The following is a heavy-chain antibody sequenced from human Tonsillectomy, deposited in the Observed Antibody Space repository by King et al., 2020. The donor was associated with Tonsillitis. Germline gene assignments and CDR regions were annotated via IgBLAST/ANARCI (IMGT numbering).Heavy chain of an antibody. CDR3: ARPYYDFWSGYYFDY. V-gene: IGHV3-33*01. D-gene: IGHD3-3*01. J-gene: IGHJ4*02. CDR1: GFTFSSYG. CDR2: IWYDGSNK. Sequence: VQLVESGGGVVQPGRSLRLSCAASGFTFSSYGMHWVRQAPGKGLEWVAGIWYDGSNKYYADSVKGRFTISRDNSKNTLYLQMNSLRAEDTAVYYCARPYYDFWSGYYFDYWGQGTLVTVSS.